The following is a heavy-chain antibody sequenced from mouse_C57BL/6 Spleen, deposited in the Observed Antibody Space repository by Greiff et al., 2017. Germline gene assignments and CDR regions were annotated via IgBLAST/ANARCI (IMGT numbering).Heavy chain of an antibody. CDR3: ALGRNWYFDV. CDR1: GYTFTDYN. Sequence: EVQLQESGPELVKPGASVKMSCKASGYTFTDYNMHWVKQSHGKSLEWIGYINPNNGGTSYTQKFKGKATLTVNKSSSTAYMELRSLTSEDSAVYYCALGRNWYFDVWGTGTTVTVSS. V-gene: IGHV1-22*01. D-gene: IGHD4-1*01. J-gene: IGHJ1*03. CDR2: INPNNGGT.